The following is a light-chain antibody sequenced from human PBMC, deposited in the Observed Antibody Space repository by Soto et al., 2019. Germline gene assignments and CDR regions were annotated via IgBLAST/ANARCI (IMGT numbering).Light chain of an antibody. CDR1: QTFSNSF. CDR3: QQYGSSPQT. J-gene: IGKJ1*01. V-gene: IGKV3-20*01. Sequence: EIVLTQSPGTLSLSPGERATLSCRVSQTFSNSFLAWYQQKPGQAPRLLIYGASSRATGIPDRFSGSGSGTDFTLTISRLEPEDFAVYYCQQYGSSPQTFGQGTKV. CDR2: GAS.